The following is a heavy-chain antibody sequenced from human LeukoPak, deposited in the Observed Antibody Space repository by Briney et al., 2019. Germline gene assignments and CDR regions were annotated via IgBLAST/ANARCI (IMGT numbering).Heavy chain of an antibody. CDR1: GFTVSSNY. Sequence: PGGSLRLSCAASGFTVSSNYMSWVRQAPGKGLEWVSVINSGGSTYYADSVKGRFTISRDNSKNTLYLQMNSLRAEDTAVYYCARGIAWELLNYFDYWGQGTLVTVSS. CDR2: INSGGST. J-gene: IGHJ4*02. CDR3: ARGIAWELLNYFDY. V-gene: IGHV3-66*01. D-gene: IGHD1-26*01.